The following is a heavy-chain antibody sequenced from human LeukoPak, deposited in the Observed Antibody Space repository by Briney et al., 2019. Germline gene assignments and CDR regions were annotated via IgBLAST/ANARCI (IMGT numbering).Heavy chain of an antibody. CDR2: INSGGTI. CDR3: ARGVGAAVAY. Sequence: GGSLRLSCAASGFTFSDYYMSWIRQAPGKGLEWVSYINSGGTIYYADSVKGRFTISRDNAKNSLYLQMNSLRAEDTAVYCCARGVGAAVAYWGQGTLVTVSS. CDR1: GFTFSDYY. J-gene: IGHJ4*02. D-gene: IGHD6-19*01. V-gene: IGHV3-11*01.